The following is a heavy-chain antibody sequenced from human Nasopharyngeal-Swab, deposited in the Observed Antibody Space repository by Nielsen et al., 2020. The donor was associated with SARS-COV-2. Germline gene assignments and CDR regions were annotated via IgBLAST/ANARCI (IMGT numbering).Heavy chain of an antibody. CDR2: IIIIFGTA. V-gene: IGHV1-69*13. D-gene: IGHD2-21*01. CDR1: GGTFSSYA. J-gene: IGHJ6*01. CDR3: ARPAIAEPYYYFCGMDV. Sequence: SVKVSCKASGGTFSSYAISWVRQAPGQGLEWMGGIIIIFGTANYAQKFQGRVTITADDSTSTAYMELSSLRSEDTAVYYCARPAIAEPYYYFCGMDVCGQGTTVTVSA.